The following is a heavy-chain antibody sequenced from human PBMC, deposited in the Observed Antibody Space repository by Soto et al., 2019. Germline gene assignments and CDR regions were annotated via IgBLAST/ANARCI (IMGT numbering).Heavy chain of an antibody. CDR1: RDSVSRNNGA. Sequence: TLSPPCSLSRDSVSRNNGALEWVRQSPSRGLEWLGRTYYRSKWYHDYAVSVKSRITINSDTSKNQFSLQLNSVTPEDTAVYYCARYGYGMDVWGQGTTVTVSS. V-gene: IGHV6-1*01. CDR3: ARYGYGMDV. D-gene: IGHD4-17*01. CDR2: TYYRSKWYH. J-gene: IGHJ6*02.